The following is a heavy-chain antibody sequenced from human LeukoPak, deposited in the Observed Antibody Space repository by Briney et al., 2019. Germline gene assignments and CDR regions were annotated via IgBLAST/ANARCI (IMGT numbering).Heavy chain of an antibody. CDR3: ARDNSVRDEAWWFNP. Sequence: SVKVSCKASGGTFSSYAISWVRQAPGQGLEWMGGIIPIFGTANYAQKFQGRVTITADRSTSTAYMELSSLRSEDTAVYYCARDNSVRDEAWWFNPWGQGTLVTVSS. CDR2: IIPIFGTA. D-gene: IGHD5-24*01. CDR1: GGTFSSYA. V-gene: IGHV1-69*06. J-gene: IGHJ5*02.